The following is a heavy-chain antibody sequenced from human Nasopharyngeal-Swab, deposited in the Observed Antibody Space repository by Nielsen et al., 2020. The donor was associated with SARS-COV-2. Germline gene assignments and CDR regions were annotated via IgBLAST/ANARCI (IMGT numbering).Heavy chain of an antibody. V-gene: IGHV1-69*13. D-gene: IGHD6-6*01. CDR2: IIPIFGTA. Sequence: SVTVSCKASGGTFSSYAISWVRQPPGQGLAWMWVIIPIFGTANYAQKFQGRVTITADESTSTAYMELSSLRSEDTAVYYCTTQLGDAFDIWGQGTMVTVPS. CDR3: TTQLGDAFDI. J-gene: IGHJ3*02. CDR1: GGTFSSYA.